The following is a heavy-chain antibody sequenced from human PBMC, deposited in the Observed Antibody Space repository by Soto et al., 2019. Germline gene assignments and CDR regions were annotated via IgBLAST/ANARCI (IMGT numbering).Heavy chain of an antibody. CDR2: LSVGRSYI. J-gene: IGHJ6*02. CDR1: GFIFSSYY. Sequence: GGSLRLSCVGPGFIFSSYYMNWVRQAPGKGLEWVSSLSVGRSYIYYADSVKVRFTISRDNAKNSLYLEMNRLRVEDTAVYYCVRVWRLVGRYGMDVWGQGTTVTVSS. D-gene: IGHD6-25*01. V-gene: IGHV3-21*01. CDR3: VRVWRLVGRYGMDV.